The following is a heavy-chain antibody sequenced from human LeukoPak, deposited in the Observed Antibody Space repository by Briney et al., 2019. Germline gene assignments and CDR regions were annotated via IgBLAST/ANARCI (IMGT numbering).Heavy chain of an antibody. V-gene: IGHV3-30*15. CDR2: ISYDVNNK. D-gene: IGHD5-18*01. Sequence: PGGSLRLSCAASGFTFSGYAIHWVRQAPGKGLEWVAVISYDVNNKYYADSVKGRFTISRDNSKNTLYLQTSSLRPEDTAVYYCARDTTEYSYGPIDSWGQGTLVTVSS. CDR1: GFTFSGYA. J-gene: IGHJ4*02. CDR3: ARDTTEYSYGPIDS.